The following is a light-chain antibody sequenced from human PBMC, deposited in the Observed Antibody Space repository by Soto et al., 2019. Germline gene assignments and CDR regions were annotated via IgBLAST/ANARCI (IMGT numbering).Light chain of an antibody. CDR2: DVS. V-gene: IGLV2-14*03. J-gene: IGLJ1*01. Sequence: QSALTQPASVSGSPGQSITISCTGTSSDIGTYKYVSWYQHHPGKAPKLMIYDVSNRPSGVSNRFSGSKSGNTASLTISGLQAEYESDYYSSAYPSNITPFVVGTVTKVTVL. CDR3: SAYPSNITPFV. CDR1: SSDIGTYKY.